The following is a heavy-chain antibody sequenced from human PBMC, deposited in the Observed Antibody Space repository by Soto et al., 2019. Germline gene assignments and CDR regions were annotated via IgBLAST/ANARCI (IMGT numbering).Heavy chain of an antibody. CDR3: AGHVRSGYYPPYYYYVMDV. J-gene: IGHJ6*02. CDR1: GYSFTSYW. CDR2: IYPGDSDT. Sequence: GESLKISCKGSGYSFTSYWIGWVRQMPGKGLEWMGIIYPGDSDTRYSPSFQGQVTISADKSISTAYLQWSSLKASDTAMYYCAGHVRSGYYPPYYYYVMDVWGQGTTVTVSS. V-gene: IGHV5-51*01. D-gene: IGHD3-3*01.